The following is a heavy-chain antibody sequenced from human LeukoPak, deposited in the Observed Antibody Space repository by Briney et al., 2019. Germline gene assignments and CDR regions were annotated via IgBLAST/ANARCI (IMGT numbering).Heavy chain of an antibody. CDR2: ISSSGGST. D-gene: IGHD3-10*01. J-gene: IGHJ4*02. V-gene: IGHV3-23*01. CDR1: GFTFSSYA. Sequence: PGGSLRLSCAASGFTFSSYAMSWVRQAPGKGLEWVSAISSSGGSTYYADSVKGRFTISRDNAKNSLYLQMNSLRAEDTAVYYCARDLSVGIVGWFGELVEGVTSNYFDYWGQGTLVTVSS. CDR3: ARDLSVGIVGWFGELVEGVTSNYFDY.